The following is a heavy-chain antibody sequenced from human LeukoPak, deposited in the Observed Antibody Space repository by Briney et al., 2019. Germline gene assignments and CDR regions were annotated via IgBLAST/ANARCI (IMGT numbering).Heavy chain of an antibody. J-gene: IGHJ5*02. D-gene: IGHD2-21*02. CDR3: AESGGFVVVTFIDP. Sequence: GPLRPPAAAPGSTFSSYVMTGVRQAPGKGMEWVSAISGRGVGTSNADSVKARFTISRDNPKNTMYLQMTSLRPKHTPVYICAESGGFVVVTFIDPWGQGTLVTVSS. CDR2: ISGRGVGT. CDR1: GSTFSSYV. V-gene: IGHV3-23*01.